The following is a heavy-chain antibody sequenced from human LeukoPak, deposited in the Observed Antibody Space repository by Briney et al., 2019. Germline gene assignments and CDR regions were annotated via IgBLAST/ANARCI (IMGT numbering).Heavy chain of an antibody. D-gene: IGHD1-1*01. CDR3: ATPPTGTTTTGEYYFDY. CDR2: ISPISGTT. J-gene: IGHJ4*02. CDR1: GGTFSSYT. Sequence: ASVKVSCKASGGTFSSYTITWVRQAPGQGLEWMGGISPISGTTNYAQKFQGRVTITTDESTSTAYMELSSLRSEDTVVYYCATPPTGTTTTGEYYFDYWGQGTLVTVSS. V-gene: IGHV1-69*05.